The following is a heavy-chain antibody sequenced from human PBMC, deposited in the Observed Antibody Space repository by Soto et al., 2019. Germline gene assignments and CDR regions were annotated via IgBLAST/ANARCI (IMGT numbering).Heavy chain of an antibody. CDR3: TRDGDGRMTTNPYYYYGMDV. Sequence: PSETLSLTCTVSGGSISGYYWSWIRQPPEKGLEWIGNVYYSGGAKYNPSVKRRVSISVDTSKNQFSLNLSSVTAADTAVYYCTRDGDGRMTTNPYYYYGMDVWGPGITVTVSS. CDR2: VYYSGGA. J-gene: IGHJ6*02. CDR1: GGSISGYY. D-gene: IGHD2-21*02. V-gene: IGHV4-59*01.